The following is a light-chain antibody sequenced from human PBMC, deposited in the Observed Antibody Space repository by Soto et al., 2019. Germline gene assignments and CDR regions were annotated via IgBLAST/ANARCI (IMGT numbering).Light chain of an antibody. V-gene: IGKV1-5*01. Sequence: DIQMTQSPSTLSASVGDRVTITCRASQSISSWLAWYQQKPGKAPKLLIYDASSLESGVPSRFSGSGSGTEFTLTISSLQPDDFAVYYCQQYSSSRTFGQGTKVDIK. CDR1: QSISSW. CDR3: QQYSSSRT. J-gene: IGKJ1*01. CDR2: DAS.